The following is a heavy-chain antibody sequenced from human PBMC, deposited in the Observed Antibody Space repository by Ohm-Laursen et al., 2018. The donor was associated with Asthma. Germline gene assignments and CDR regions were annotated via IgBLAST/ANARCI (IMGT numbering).Heavy chain of an antibody. J-gene: IGHJ6*02. V-gene: IGHV3-30-3*01. D-gene: IGHD4-11*01. CDR1: GFTFSSYA. CDR3: ARGEVPVYYYGLDD. Sequence: SLRLSCAASGFTFSSYAMHWVRQAPGKGLAWVAVISYDGSNKYYADSVKGRFTISRDNSKTTLHLQMNSLRAEDTAVYYCARGEVPVYYYGLDDWGQGTLVSVSS. CDR2: ISYDGSNK.